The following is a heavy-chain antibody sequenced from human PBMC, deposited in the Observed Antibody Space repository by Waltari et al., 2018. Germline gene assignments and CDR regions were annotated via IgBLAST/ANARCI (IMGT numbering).Heavy chain of an antibody. Sequence: QVQLVQSGSELKKPGASVKVSCKASGYTFTSYAMHWVRQAPGQGLEWMGWGNTNTGNPTYAQGFTGRLVFSLDTSVSTAYLQISSLKAEDTAVYYCAITDLIPIAAADEPLFDYWGQGTLVTVSS. V-gene: IGHV7-4-1*02. CDR1: GYTFTSYA. D-gene: IGHD6-13*01. CDR3: AITDLIPIAAADEPLFDY. J-gene: IGHJ4*02. CDR2: GNTNTGNP.